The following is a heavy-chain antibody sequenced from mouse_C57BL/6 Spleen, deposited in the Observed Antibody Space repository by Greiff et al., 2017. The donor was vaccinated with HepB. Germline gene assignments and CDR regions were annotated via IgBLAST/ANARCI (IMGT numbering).Heavy chain of an antibody. Sequence: VQLQQSGPELVKPGASVKMSCKASGYTFTDYNMHWVKQSHGKSLEWIGYSNPNNGGTSYNPKFKGKATLTVNKSSSTAYMELRSLTSEDSAVYYCARDGYYPYAMDYWGQGTSVTVSS. V-gene: IGHV1-22*01. CDR2: SNPNNGGT. D-gene: IGHD2-3*01. J-gene: IGHJ4*01. CDR3: ARDGYYPYAMDY. CDR1: GYTFTDYN.